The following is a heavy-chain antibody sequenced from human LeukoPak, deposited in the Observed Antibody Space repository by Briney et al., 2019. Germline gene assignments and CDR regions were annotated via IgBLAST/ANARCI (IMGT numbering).Heavy chain of an antibody. J-gene: IGHJ4*02. D-gene: IGHD6-13*01. CDR3: ARDIAAACDY. V-gene: IGHV6-1*01. CDR2: TYYRSTWYN. CDR1: GDSVSANA. Sequence: SQTLSLTCDISGDSVSANACTWIRQSPLRGLEWLGRTYYRSTWYNEYALSVRGRITINPDTSKNQFSLHLTSVTPDDTAVYFCARDIAAACDYWGQGALVTVSS.